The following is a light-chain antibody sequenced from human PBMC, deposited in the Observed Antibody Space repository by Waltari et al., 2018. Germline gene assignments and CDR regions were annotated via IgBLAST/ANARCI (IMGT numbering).Light chain of an antibody. V-gene: IGKV3-20*01. Sequence: EVVLTQSPGTLSLSPGERATLSCRASQSVSKYLAWYQQRPGQAPRLLIYAASTRATGVPDRFNGSGCGTDFSLTISRLEPEDIAVYFCQNHERLPATFGQGTRVEIK. CDR2: AAS. J-gene: IGKJ1*01. CDR3: QNHERLPAT. CDR1: QSVSKY.